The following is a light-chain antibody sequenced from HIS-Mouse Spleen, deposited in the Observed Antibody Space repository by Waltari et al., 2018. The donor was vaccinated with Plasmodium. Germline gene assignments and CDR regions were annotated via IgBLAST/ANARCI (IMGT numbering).Light chain of an antibody. CDR2: EGS. CDR3: CSYAGSSYV. Sequence: QSALTQPAPVSGSPGQSITISCTGTSRNVGSYTLFSWYQQHTGKAPKLMIYEGSKRPSGVSNRFSGSKSGNTASLTISGLQAEDEADYYCCSYAGSSYVFGTGTKVTVL. J-gene: IGLJ1*01. V-gene: IGLV2-23*01. CDR1: SRNVGSYTL.